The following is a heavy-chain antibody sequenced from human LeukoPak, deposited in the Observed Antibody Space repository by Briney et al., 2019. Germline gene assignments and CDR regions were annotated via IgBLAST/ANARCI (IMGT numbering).Heavy chain of an antibody. CDR3: ARRLLTGGVTDLFDF. CDR2: ISPSGDST. Sequence: GGSLRLSCAASGFTFSSHSMSWVRQAPGEGLEWVAAISPSGDSTTYRDSVKGQFTISRDNSRNRLYLQMNTLTVEDTAIYYCARRLLTGGVTDLFDFWGQGALVTVSS. J-gene: IGHJ4*02. V-gene: IGHV3-23*01. D-gene: IGHD2-21*02. CDR1: GFTFSSHS.